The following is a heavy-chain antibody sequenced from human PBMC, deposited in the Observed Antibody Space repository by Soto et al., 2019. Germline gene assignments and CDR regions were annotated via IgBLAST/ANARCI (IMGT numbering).Heavy chain of an antibody. J-gene: IGHJ4*01. CDR2: SYSSGST. CDR3: TRGRHFYGFDY. D-gene: IGHD3-16*01. Sequence: QVQLQESGPGLVKPSETLSLTCTVSGGSISSYYWSWIRQPPGKGLEWLGYSYSSGSTNYNPSLTSRVSISLDPSTNPFSLKLTSVTAADTAVYYCTRGRHFYGFDYWGHGTLVTVSS. V-gene: IGHV4-59*01. CDR1: GGSISSYY.